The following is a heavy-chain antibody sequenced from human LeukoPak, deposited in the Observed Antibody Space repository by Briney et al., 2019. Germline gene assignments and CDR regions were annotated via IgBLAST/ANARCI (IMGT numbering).Heavy chain of an antibody. V-gene: IGHV3-53*01. CDR3: TSSRYKSGPRPRYFQH. D-gene: IGHD2-2*02. J-gene: IGHJ1*01. CDR2: LYTGGST. Sequence: PGGSLRLSCAASNVSVSDHFVTWVRQASGKGLECVAVLYTGGSTFYADSVQGRFTISRDNSLNTLFLQMDNLRGDDTAVYYCTSSRYKSGPRPRYFQHWGQGTLVTVSS. CDR1: NVSVSDHF.